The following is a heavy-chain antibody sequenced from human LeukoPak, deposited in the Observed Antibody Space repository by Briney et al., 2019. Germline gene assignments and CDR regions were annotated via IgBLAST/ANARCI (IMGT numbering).Heavy chain of an antibody. CDR3: VHSQGQSYGSFRDAFDV. CDR2: IFWDDYK. V-gene: IGHV2-5*02. J-gene: IGHJ3*01. Sequence: SGPPLVKPTQPLTLTCSLSGFSVSTSGVGVGWIRQPPGKALEWLALIFWDDYKRYSPSLKSRLTISKDTSKNQVVLTMTNMDPGDTATYYCVHSQGQSYGSFRDAFDVWGQGTLVTVSS. CDR1: GFSVSTSGVG. D-gene: IGHD5-18*01.